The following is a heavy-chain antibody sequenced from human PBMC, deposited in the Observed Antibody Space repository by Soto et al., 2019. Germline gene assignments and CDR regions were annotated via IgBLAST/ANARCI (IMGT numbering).Heavy chain of an antibody. CDR2: INAGNGNT. CDR1: GYTFTSYA. V-gene: IGHV1-3*01. CDR3: ARSEYSSGWVGWFDP. J-gene: IGHJ5*02. D-gene: IGHD6-19*01. Sequence: ASVKVSCKASGYTFTSYAMHWVRPPPGQRLEWMEWINAGNGNTKYSQKFQGRVTITRDTSASTAYMELSSLRSEDTAVYYCARSEYSSGWVGWFDPWGQGTLVTVSS.